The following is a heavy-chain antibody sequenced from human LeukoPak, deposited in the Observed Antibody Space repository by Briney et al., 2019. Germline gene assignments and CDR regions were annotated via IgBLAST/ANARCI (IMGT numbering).Heavy chain of an antibody. Sequence: GASVKVSCKTSGYTFIGYYIHWVRQAPGQGLEWMGWISAYNGNTNYAQKLQGRVTMTTDTSTSTAYMELRSLRSDDTAVYYCARDRAHSSSWYRGQIYYYYYMDVWGKGTTVTVSS. V-gene: IGHV1-18*04. CDR3: ARDRAHSSSWYRGQIYYYYYMDV. J-gene: IGHJ6*03. CDR2: ISAYNGNT. CDR1: GYTFIGYY. D-gene: IGHD6-13*01.